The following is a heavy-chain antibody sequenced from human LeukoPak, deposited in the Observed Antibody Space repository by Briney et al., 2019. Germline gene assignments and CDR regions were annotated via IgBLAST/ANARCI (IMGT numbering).Heavy chain of an antibody. CDR2: ISSSAGTI. D-gene: IGHD5-12*01. J-gene: IGHJ6*03. Sequence: GGSLRLSCAVSGFTFSDYYMSWIRQAPGKGLEWVSYISSSAGTIYYADSVKGRFTISRDNAKNSLYLQMNSLRAEDTAVYYCARGRGAEWLRFNHYYYMDVWGKGTTVTISS. CDR1: GFTFSDYY. CDR3: ARGRGAEWLRFNHYYYMDV. V-gene: IGHV3-11*01.